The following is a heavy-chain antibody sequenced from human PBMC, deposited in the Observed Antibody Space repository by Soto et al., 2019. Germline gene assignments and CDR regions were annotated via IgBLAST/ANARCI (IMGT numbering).Heavy chain of an antibody. CDR1: GYTFTGYY. CDR3: ARDRGIAVAGTVGVFAY. CDR2: INPNSGGT. Sequence: QVQLVQSGAEVKKPGASVKVSCKASGYTFTGYYMHWVRQAPGQGLAWMGWINPNSGGTNYAQKFQGRVTMTRDTAISTAYMELSRLRSDDTAVDYWARDRGIAVAGTVGVFAYWGQGTLVTVSS. J-gene: IGHJ4*02. V-gene: IGHV1-2*02. D-gene: IGHD6-19*01.